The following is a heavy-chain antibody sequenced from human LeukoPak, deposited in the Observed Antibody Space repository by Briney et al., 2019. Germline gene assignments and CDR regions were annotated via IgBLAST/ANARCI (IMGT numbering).Heavy chain of an antibody. CDR2: IYYSGST. V-gene: IGHV4-61*05. CDR1: GGSISSSSYY. CDR3: ARSPRGVTPVF. J-gene: IGHJ4*02. D-gene: IGHD4-23*01. Sequence: PSETLSLTCTVSGGSISSSSYYWGWIRQPPGKGLEWIGYIYYSGSTNYNPSLKSRVTISVDTSKNQFSLKLSSVTAADTAVYYCARSPRGVTPVFWGQGTLVTVSS.